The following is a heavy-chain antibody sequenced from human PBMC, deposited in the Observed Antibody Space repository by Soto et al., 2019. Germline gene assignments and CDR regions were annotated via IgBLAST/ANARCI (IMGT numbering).Heavy chain of an antibody. CDR1: GGTFSSYA. V-gene: IGHV1-69*13. CDR2: IIPIFGTA. CDR3: ARDEAAACKGAPGYYYYGMDV. D-gene: IGHD6-13*01. Sequence: ASVKVSCKASGGTFSSYAISWVRQAPGQGLEWMGGIIPIFGTANYAQKFQGRVTITADESTSTAYMELSSLRSEDTAVYYCARDEAAACKGAPGYYYYGMDVWGQGTTVTVSS. J-gene: IGHJ6*02.